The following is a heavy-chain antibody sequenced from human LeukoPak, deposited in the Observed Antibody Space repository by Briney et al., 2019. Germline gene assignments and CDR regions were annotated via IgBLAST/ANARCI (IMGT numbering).Heavy chain of an antibody. D-gene: IGHD1-26*01. CDR3: AGLVGATTGIPTGY. V-gene: IGHV1-24*01. Sequence: GASVKVSCKVSGYTLTELSMHWVRQAPGKGLEWMGGFDPEDGETIYAQKFQGRVTITADESTSTAYMELSSLRSEDTAVYYCAGLVGATTGIPTGYWGQGTLVTVSS. CDR2: FDPEDGET. J-gene: IGHJ4*02. CDR1: GYTLTELS.